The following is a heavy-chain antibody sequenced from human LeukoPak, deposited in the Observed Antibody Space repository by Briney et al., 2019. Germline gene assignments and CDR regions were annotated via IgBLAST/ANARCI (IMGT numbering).Heavy chain of an antibody. CDR3: ARDGGYSYGSYYYYMDV. CDR1: GGTFSSYA. D-gene: IGHD5-18*01. CDR2: NIPIFGTA. V-gene: IGHV1-69*05. Sequence: SVKVSCKASGGTFSSYAISWVRQAPGQGLEWMGGNIPIFGTANYAQKFQGRVTITTDESTSTAYMELSSLRSEDTAVYYCARDGGYSYGSYYYYMDVWGKGTTVTVSS. J-gene: IGHJ6*03.